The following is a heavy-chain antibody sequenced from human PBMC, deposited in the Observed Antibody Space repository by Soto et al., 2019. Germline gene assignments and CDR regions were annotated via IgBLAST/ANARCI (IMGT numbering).Heavy chain of an antibody. Sequence: QVQLVQSGAEVKKPGASVKVSCKASGYTFRDYGISWVRQAPGQGLEWMGWISAFNGNTNYTKKFQDRVTVTTDTSPNTAYMERRSLRSDDTAVYYCARDQQWLVPVPLNVDFWGPGTPVIVS. CDR3: ARDQQWLVPVPLNVDF. D-gene: IGHD6-19*01. CDR1: GYTFRDYG. J-gene: IGHJ4*02. CDR2: ISAFNGNT. V-gene: IGHV1-18*01.